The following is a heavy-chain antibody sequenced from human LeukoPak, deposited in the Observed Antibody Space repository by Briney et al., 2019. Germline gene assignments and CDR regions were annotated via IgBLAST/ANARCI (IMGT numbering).Heavy chain of an antibody. CDR2: LNPSGGGT. CDR1: GYTFTTYY. Sequence: ASVKVSCKASGYTFTTYYMHWVRQAPGQGLEWMGILNPSGGGTSYAQKFQGRVTMTRDTSTSTVYMNLRSLKSEDTALYYCAKDLHSLRYFDWLLDAFDIWGQGTMVAVSS. V-gene: IGHV1-46*01. D-gene: IGHD3-9*01. CDR3: AKDLHSLRYFDWLLDAFDI. J-gene: IGHJ3*02.